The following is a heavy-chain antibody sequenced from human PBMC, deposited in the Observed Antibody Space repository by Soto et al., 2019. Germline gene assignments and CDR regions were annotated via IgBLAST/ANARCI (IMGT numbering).Heavy chain of an antibody. CDR2: ISSSGSTA. CDR1: GFTFSRFE. Sequence: LRVSCAASGFTFSRFELHWVRQAPGKGLEWISYISSSGSTAYYASSVEGRFTISRDNANNSVYLQMDSLRAEDTALYYCTRAAWFPYLSFYWGQGALVTVSS. V-gene: IGHV3-48*03. CDR3: TRAAWFPYLSFY. J-gene: IGHJ4*02. D-gene: IGHD3-10*01.